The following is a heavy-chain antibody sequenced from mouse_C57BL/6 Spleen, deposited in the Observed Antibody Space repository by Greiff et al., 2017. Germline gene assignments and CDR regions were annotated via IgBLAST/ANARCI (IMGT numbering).Heavy chain of an antibody. CDR1: GYTFTDYN. V-gene: IGHV1-18*01. J-gene: IGHJ3*01. CDR3: ARPHYYGSSWFAY. Sequence: EVKLMESGPELVKPGASVKIPCKASGYTFTDYNMDWVKQSHGKSLEWIGDINPNNGGTIYNQKFKGKATLTVDKSSSTAYMELRSLTSEDTAVYYCARPHYYGSSWFAYWGQGTLVTVSA. CDR2: INPNNGGT. D-gene: IGHD1-1*01.